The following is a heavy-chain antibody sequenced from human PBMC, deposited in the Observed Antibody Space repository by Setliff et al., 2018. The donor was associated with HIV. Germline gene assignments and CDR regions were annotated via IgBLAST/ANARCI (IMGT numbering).Heavy chain of an antibody. D-gene: IGHD3-22*01. J-gene: IGHJ4*02. CDR2: INHSGST. CDR1: GGSLSGYH. Sequence: SETLSLTCAVYGGSLSGYHWSWIRQSPEKGLEWIGEINHSGSTNYNPSLKSRVTMSVDTSKNQFSLKLSSVTAADTAAYYCARGGGYDRSGYYPFDYWGQGTPVTV. CDR3: ARGGGYDRSGYYPFDY. V-gene: IGHV4-34*01.